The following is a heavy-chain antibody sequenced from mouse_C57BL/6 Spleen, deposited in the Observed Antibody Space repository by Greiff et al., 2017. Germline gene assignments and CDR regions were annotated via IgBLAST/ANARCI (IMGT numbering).Heavy chain of an antibody. CDR1: GYTFTSYW. D-gene: IGHD1-1*01. CDR3: SRGGGSPAWFAY. V-gene: IGHV1-69*01. J-gene: IGHJ3*01. CDR2: IDPSDSYT. Sequence: QVQLQQPGAELVMPGASVKLSCKASGYTFTSYWMHWVKQRPGQGLEWIGEIDPSDSYTNYNQKFKGKSTLTVDKSSSTAYMQLSSLTSEDSAVSYCSRGGGSPAWFAYWGQGTLVTVSA.